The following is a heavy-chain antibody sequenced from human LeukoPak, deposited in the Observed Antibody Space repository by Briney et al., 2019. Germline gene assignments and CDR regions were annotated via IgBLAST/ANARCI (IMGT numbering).Heavy chain of an antibody. CDR2: IGRYGVTT. CDR3: APLSDRNFYYSYGLDV. Sequence: GGSLRLSCAASGFTLSTYEMNWVRQAPGKGLEWVAYIGRYGVTTYYADSVKGRFTISGDNAKNSLNLQMNSLRAEDTAVYYCAPLSDRNFYYSYGLDVWGQGTTVTVS. J-gene: IGHJ6*02. CDR1: GFTLSTYE. D-gene: IGHD1-14*01. V-gene: IGHV3-48*03.